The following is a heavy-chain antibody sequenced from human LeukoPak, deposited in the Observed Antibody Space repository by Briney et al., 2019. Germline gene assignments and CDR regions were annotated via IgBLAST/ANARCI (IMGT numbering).Heavy chain of an antibody. D-gene: IGHD5-18*01. CDR3: ARGSSTAMVPGWFDP. Sequence: ASVKVSCKASGYTFTSYGISWVRQAPGQGLEWMGWIGAYNGNANYAQKLQGRVTMTTDTSTSTAYMELRSLRSDDTAVYYCARGSSTAMVPGWFDPWGQGTLVTVSS. J-gene: IGHJ5*02. CDR2: IGAYNGNA. CDR1: GYTFTSYG. V-gene: IGHV1-18*01.